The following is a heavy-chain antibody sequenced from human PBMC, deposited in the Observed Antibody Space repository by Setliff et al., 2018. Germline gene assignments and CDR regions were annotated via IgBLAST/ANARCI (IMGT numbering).Heavy chain of an antibody. Sequence: PSETLSLTCTVSDGSISNAYWSWIRQSPGKGLEWIGYIYDTGSTNSDPSLKSRVTISVDTSKNQFSLKLSSVTAADTAVYYCARGPRGYGSGSYYATEYFQHWGQGTLVTVSS. V-gene: IGHV4-4*08. CDR2: IYDTGST. D-gene: IGHD3-10*01. CDR1: DGSISNAY. CDR3: ARGPRGYGSGSYYATEYFQH. J-gene: IGHJ1*01.